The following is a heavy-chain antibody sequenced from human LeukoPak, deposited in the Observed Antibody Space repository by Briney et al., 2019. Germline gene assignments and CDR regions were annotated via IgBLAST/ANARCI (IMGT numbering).Heavy chain of an antibody. D-gene: IGHD2-2*01. CDR2: ISGNGGGT. V-gene: IGHV3-23*01. Sequence: GGSLRLSCAASGFTFSSYAMSWVRQAPGKGLEWVSGISGNGGGTYYVDSVRGRFTISRDDSKNTLYLQMNRLRVEDTARYYCVFVRSCSSSWDFDFWGQGTLVAVSS. CDR3: VFVRSCSSSWDFDF. J-gene: IGHJ4*02. CDR1: GFTFSSYA.